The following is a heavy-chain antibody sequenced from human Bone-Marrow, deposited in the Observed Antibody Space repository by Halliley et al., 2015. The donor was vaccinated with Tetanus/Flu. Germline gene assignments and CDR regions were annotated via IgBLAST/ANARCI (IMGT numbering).Heavy chain of an antibody. CDR1: GFTFSSYG. CDR3: ARGVTGGTVDY. J-gene: IGHJ4*02. CDR2: ISYEGDYK. Sequence: QLVQSGGGVVQPGKSLRLSCAASGFTFSSYGMHWPRQAPGKGLEWVAMISYEGDYKYYPDSVKGRLTISRDNSKNTLYVQMNSLRTEDTAVYYCARGVTGGTVDYWGQGALVTVSS. V-gene: IGHV3-30*03. D-gene: IGHD1-20*01.